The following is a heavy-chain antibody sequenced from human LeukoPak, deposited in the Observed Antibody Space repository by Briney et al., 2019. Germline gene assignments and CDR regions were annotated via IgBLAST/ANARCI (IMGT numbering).Heavy chain of an antibody. V-gene: IGHV4-34*01. D-gene: IGHD6-13*01. J-gene: IGHJ1*01. CDR3: ARASSVWYFQH. Sequence: PSETLSLTCAVYGGSFSGYYWSWIRQPPGKGLEWIGEINHSGSTNYNPSLKSRVTISVDTSKNQFSLKLSSVTAADTAVYYCARASSVWYFQHWGQGTLVTVSS. CDR2: INHSGST. CDR1: GGSFSGYY.